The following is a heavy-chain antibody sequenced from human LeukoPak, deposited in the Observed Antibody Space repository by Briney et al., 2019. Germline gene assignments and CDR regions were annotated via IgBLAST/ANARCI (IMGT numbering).Heavy chain of an antibody. CDR1: GYSFTSHW. CDR3: ARRYCSGTRCYFFDY. CDR2: IYPVDSDT. V-gene: IGHV5-51*01. D-gene: IGHD2-2*01. J-gene: IGHJ4*02. Sequence: GESLKISCQASGYSFTSHWIGWVRQMPGKGLEWMGIIYPVDSDTRYSPSFQGQVTISADKSVGTAYLQWSSLKAPDTAMYYCARRYCSGTRCYFFDYWGQGTLVTVSS.